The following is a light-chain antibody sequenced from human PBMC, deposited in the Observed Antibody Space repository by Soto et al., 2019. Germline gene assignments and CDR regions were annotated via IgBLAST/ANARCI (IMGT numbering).Light chain of an antibody. J-gene: IGLJ1*01. CDR3: CSHAGSYTYV. V-gene: IGLV2-11*01. CDR1: SSDVGGYNC. CDR2: DVT. Sequence: QSVLTQPRSVSGSPGQSLTISCTGTSSDVGGYNCVSWYQQYPGKVPKLMIYDVTKRPSGVPDRFSGSKSGNTASLTISGLQAEDEADYYCCSHAGSYTYVFGTGTKLTVL.